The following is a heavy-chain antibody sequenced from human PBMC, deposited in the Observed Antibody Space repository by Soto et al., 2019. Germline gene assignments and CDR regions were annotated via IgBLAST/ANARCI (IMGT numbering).Heavy chain of an antibody. CDR1: GGSISSSSYY. CDR2: IYYSGST. D-gene: IGHD3-22*01. CDR3: ARYYDSRDPFDY. V-gene: IGHV4-39*01. Sequence: TLSLTCTVSGGSISSSSYYWGWIRQPPGKGLEWIGSIYYSGSTYYNPSLKSRVTISVDTSKNQFSLKLSSVTAADTAVYYCARYYDSRDPFDYWGQGTLVTVS. J-gene: IGHJ4*02.